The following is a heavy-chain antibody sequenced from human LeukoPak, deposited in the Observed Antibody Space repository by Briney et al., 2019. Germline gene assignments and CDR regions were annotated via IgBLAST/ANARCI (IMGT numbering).Heavy chain of an antibody. V-gene: IGHV3-23*01. Sequence: SGGSLRLSCAVSGSSFSSYTMNWVRQAPGKGLEWVSSISDRGDLTYYADSVKGRFTISRDNSKNTLYLQMNSLRAEDTAEHYCAKSSSGYYTFDYWGQGTLVTVSS. J-gene: IGHJ4*02. D-gene: IGHD3-3*01. CDR2: ISDRGDLT. CDR3: AKSSSGYYTFDY. CDR1: GSSFSSYT.